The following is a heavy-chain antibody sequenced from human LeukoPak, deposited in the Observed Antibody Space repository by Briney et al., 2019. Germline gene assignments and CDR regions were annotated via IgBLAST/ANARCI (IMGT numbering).Heavy chain of an antibody. CDR3: ARDRGSSSWSNGGYFDY. J-gene: IGHJ4*02. CDR2: IYYSGST. V-gene: IGHV4-59*12. CDR1: GGSISSYY. D-gene: IGHD6-13*01. Sequence: SETLSLTCTVSGGSISSYYWSWIRQPPGKGLEWIGYIYYSGSTNYNPSLKSRVTISVDTSKNQFSLKLSSVTAADTAVYYCARDRGSSSWSNGGYFDYWGQGTLVTVSS.